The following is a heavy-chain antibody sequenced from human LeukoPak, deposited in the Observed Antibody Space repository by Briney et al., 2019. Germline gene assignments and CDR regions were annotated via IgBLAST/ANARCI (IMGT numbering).Heavy chain of an antibody. CDR2: ISGSSGAT. CDR1: GFTFSSYA. V-gene: IGHV3-23*01. J-gene: IGHJ4*02. CDR3: ARDRTSGVGATMADY. Sequence: PGGSLRLPCAASGFTFSSYAMSWVRQAPGKGLEWVSVISGSSGATYYADTVKGRFAISRDNSKNTLYLQMNSLRAEDTAVYYCARDRTSGVGATMADYWGQGTLVTVSS. D-gene: IGHD1-26*01.